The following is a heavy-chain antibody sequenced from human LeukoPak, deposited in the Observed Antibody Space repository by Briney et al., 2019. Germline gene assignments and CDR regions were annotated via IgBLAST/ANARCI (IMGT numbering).Heavy chain of an antibody. V-gene: IGHV4-34*01. CDR1: GGSFSGYY. CDR2: INHSGST. CDR3: ARGRYYYDGSGYYF. Sequence: PSETLSLTCAVYGGSFSGYYWSWIRQPPGKGLEWIGEINHSGSTNYNPSLKSRVTISVDTSKNQFSLKLSSVTAADTAVYYCARGRYYYDGSGYYFWGQGTLVTVSS. D-gene: IGHD3-22*01. J-gene: IGHJ4*02.